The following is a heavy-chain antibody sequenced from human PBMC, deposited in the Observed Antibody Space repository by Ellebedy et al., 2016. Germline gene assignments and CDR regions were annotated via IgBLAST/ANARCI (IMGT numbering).Heavy chain of an antibody. V-gene: IGHV1-69*04. CDR2: IIPILGIT. J-gene: IGHJ6*02. D-gene: IGHD3-3*01. CDR3: ARDLGAATTYYDYWSGLDNYYGMDV. CDR1: GGSFSSYG. Sequence: ASVKVSCKASGGSFSSYGISWVRQAPGQGLEWMGRIIPILGITNYAQKFQGRVTITADNSTSTAYMELSSLRSDDTAVFYCARDLGAATTYYDYWSGLDNYYGMDVWGQGTTVTVSS.